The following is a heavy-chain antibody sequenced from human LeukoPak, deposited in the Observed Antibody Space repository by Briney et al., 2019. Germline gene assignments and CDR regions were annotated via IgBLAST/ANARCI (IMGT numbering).Heavy chain of an antibody. Sequence: SETLSLTCTVSGGSISSYYWSWIRQPAGKGLEWIGRIYTSGSTNYNPSLKSRVTMSVDTSKNQFSLKLSSVTAADTAVYYCARGGRCSSTSCWFQFDPWGQGTLVTVSS. CDR1: GGSISSYY. CDR3: ARGGRCSSTSCWFQFDP. D-gene: IGHD2-2*01. CDR2: IYTSGST. V-gene: IGHV4-4*07. J-gene: IGHJ5*02.